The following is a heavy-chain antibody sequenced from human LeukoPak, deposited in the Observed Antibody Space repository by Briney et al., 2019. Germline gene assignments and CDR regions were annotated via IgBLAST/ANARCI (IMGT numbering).Heavy chain of an antibody. CDR1: GYTFSGYY. J-gene: IGHJ6*03. CDR3: ARGKPPAPAAPYYYYYMDV. Sequence: ASVKVSCKASGYTFSGYYMHWVRQAPGQGLEWMGWINPNSGGTDYAQKFQGRVTMTRDTSISTAYMELSSLRSEDTAVYYCARGKPPAPAAPYYYYYMDVWGKGTTVTVSS. CDR2: INPNSGGT. D-gene: IGHD2-2*01. V-gene: IGHV1-2*02.